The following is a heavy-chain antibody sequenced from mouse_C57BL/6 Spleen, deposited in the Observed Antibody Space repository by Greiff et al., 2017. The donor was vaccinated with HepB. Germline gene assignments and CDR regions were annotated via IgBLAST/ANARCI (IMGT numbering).Heavy chain of an antibody. CDR1: GYTFTSYT. D-gene: IGHD2-5*01. V-gene: IGHV1-4*01. Sequence: VQLLQSGADLARPGASVKMSCKASGYTFTSYTMHWVKQRPGQGLEWIGYINPSSGYTKYHQKFKDKATLTADKSSSTAYMQLSSLTSEDTAVYYCAREYYSSCLDYWGQGTTLTVSS. J-gene: IGHJ2*01. CDR3: AREYYSSCLDY. CDR2: INPSSGYT.